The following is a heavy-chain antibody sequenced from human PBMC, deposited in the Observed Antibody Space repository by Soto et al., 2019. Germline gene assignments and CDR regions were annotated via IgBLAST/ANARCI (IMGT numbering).Heavy chain of an antibody. J-gene: IGHJ4*02. CDR3: ARDAPGGYYNY. V-gene: IGHV3-7*01. Sequence: EVQLVESGGGLVQPGGSLRLSCAASGFTFSSFWMYWVRQAPGKGLEWVANIKQDGSERYYVDSVKGRFTISRDNAKNSLYLQMNNLRAEDTALYYCARDAPGGYYNYWGRGTLVTVSS. CDR2: IKQDGSER. CDR1: GFTFSSFW. D-gene: IGHD2-15*01.